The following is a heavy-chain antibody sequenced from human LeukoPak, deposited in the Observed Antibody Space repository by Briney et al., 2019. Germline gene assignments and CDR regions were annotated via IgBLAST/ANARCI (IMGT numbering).Heavy chain of an antibody. Sequence: SGTLSLTCTVSGGSISSYYWSWIRQPPGKGLEWIGYIYYSGSTNYNPSLKSRVTISVDTSKNQFSLKLSSVTAADTAVYYCASAHTAMVLDYWGQGTLVTVSS. D-gene: IGHD5-18*01. J-gene: IGHJ4*02. CDR1: GGSISSYY. CDR2: IYYSGST. CDR3: ASAHTAMVLDY. V-gene: IGHV4-59*01.